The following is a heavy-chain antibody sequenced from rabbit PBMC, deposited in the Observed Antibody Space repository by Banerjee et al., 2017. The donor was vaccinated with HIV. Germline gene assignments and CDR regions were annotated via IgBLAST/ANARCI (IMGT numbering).Heavy chain of an antibody. Sequence: QEQLEESGGDLVKPEGSLTLTCTASGFSFSSDYYMCWVRQAPGKGLEWIACIDAGSGGGTVSANWAKGRFTISKTSSITVTLQMTSLTAADTATYFCARNYDLWGQGTLVTVS. D-gene: IGHD2-1*01. V-gene: IGHV1S45*01. CDR2: IDAGSGGGT. CDR1: GFSFSSDYY. J-gene: IGHJ4*01. CDR3: ARNYDL.